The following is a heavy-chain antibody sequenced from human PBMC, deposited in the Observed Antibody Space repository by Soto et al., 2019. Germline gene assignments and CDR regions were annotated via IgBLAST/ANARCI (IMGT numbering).Heavy chain of an antibody. D-gene: IGHD1-26*01. CDR1: GDSITGSY. J-gene: IGHJ4*02. CDR3: ARDMPYAAGSLAGCDY. Sequence: KPSETLSLTCTVSGDSITGSYWSWIRQPPGKTLEWIGYIYHSGTTTYNPSLKSRDSISVDTSKNQFSLRLTSVIAADTAVYYCARDMPYAAGSLAGCDYWGQGILVTVSS. V-gene: IGHV4-59*01. CDR2: IYHSGTT.